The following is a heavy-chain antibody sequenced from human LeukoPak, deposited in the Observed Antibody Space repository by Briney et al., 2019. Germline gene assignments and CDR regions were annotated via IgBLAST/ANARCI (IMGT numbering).Heavy chain of an antibody. J-gene: IGHJ4*02. V-gene: IGHV1-8*01. D-gene: IGHD3-22*01. CDR1: GYTFTSYD. CDR3: ARGRTYYYDSSGQTNFDY. CDR2: MNPNSGNT. Sequence: ASVKVSCKASGYTFTSYDINWVRQATGQGLDWMGWMNPNSGNTGYAQKFQGRVTMTRNTSISTAYMELSSLRSEDTAVYYCARGRTYYYDSSGQTNFDYWGQGTLVTVSS.